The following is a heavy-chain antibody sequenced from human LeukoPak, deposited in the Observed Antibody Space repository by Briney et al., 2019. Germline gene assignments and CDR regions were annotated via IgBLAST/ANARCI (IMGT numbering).Heavy chain of an antibody. CDR3: ARGLSYGSSPAKDY. V-gene: IGHV4-34*01. Sequence: SETLSLTCAVYGGSFSGYYWSWIRQPPGKGLEWIGEINHSGSTNYNPSLKSRVTISVDTSKNQFSLKLSSVTAADTAVYYCARGLSYGSSPAKDYWGQGTLVTVSS. CDR1: GGSFSGYY. CDR2: INHSGST. D-gene: IGHD3-10*01. J-gene: IGHJ4*02.